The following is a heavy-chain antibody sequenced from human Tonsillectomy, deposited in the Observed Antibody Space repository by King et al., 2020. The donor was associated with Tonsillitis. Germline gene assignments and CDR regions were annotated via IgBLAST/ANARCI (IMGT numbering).Heavy chain of an antibody. V-gene: IGHV3-7*01. D-gene: IGHD2-15*01. CDR3: ARMNVYCGGGFCYWGGIEY. Sequence: EVQLVESGGGLVQPGGSLRLSCAASGFTFTTYWMTWVRQAPGKGLEWVANIDHHGSEKHYVDSVKGRFTISRDNAENSLVLQMNSLRAEDSAVYYCARMNVYCGGGFCYWGGIEYWGQGALVTVSS. CDR1: GFTFTTYW. J-gene: IGHJ4*02. CDR2: IDHHGSEK.